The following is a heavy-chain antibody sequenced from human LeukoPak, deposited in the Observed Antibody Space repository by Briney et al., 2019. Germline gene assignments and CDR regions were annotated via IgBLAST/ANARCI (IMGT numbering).Heavy chain of an antibody. CDR3: ARTPPYNWNDRYYYYGMDV. V-gene: IGHV4-30-2*01. D-gene: IGHD1-20*01. Sequence: SQTLSLTCTVSGGSISSAHDFWSWIRQPPGKGLEWIGEINHSGSTNYNPSLKSRVTISVDTSKNQFSLKLSSVTAADTAVYYCARTPPYNWNDRYYYYGMDVWGQGTTVTVSS. CDR1: GGSISSAHDF. J-gene: IGHJ6*02. CDR2: INHSGST.